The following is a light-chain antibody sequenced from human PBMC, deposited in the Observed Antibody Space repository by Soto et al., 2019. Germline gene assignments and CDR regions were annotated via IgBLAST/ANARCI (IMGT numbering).Light chain of an antibody. J-gene: IGLJ3*02. CDR1: SSDIGAYNH. Sequence: QSALTQPASVSGSPGQSITISCTGSSSDIGAYNHVSWYQQYPGKAPTLMIYEVTNRPSGVSSRFSGSKSGNTASLTISGLQAEDEGDYYCSSYTTSDTWVFGGGTKVTVL. V-gene: IGLV2-14*01. CDR2: EVT. CDR3: SSYTTSDTWV.